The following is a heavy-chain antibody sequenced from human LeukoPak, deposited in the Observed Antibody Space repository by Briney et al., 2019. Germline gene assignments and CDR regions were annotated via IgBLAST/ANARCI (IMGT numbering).Heavy chain of an antibody. CDR3: ARDGGGYYGPYFDY. CDR2: IYYSGST. J-gene: IGHJ4*02. Sequence: PSETLSLTCTVSGGSISSSSCYWGWIRQPPGKGLEWIGSIYYSGSTYYNPSLKSRVTISVDTSKNQFSLKLSSVTAADTAVYYCARDGGGYYGPYFDYWGQGTLVTVSS. V-gene: IGHV4-39*07. CDR1: GGSISSSSCY. D-gene: IGHD1-26*01.